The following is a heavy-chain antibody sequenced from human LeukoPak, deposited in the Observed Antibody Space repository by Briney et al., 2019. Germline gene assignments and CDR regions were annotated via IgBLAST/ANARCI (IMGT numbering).Heavy chain of an antibody. J-gene: IGHJ6*04. CDR2: IRSSGGYT. CDR3: ARDELATTAYYYYHGMDV. D-gene: IGHD1-26*01. CDR1: GFTFSDFY. V-gene: IGHV3-11*06. Sequence: PGGSLRLSCAASGFTFSDFYMSWLGQAPGKGLEWDSFIRSSGGYTKSADSVEGRFTISRDNAKNSLYLQMNSLGAEDTAVYYCARDELATTAYYYYHGMDVWGKGTTVTVSS.